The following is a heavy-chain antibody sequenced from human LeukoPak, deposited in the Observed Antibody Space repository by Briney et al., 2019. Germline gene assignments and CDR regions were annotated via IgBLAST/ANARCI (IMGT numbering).Heavy chain of an antibody. J-gene: IGHJ5*02. V-gene: IGHV3-53*01. CDR1: GFTVSSNY. CDR2: IYSDGNT. CDR3: ARVGPDFVIVVS. Sequence: GGSLRLSCAASGFTVSSNYMIWVRQAPGKGLDWVSVIYSDGNTYYADPVEGRFSISRDNSKNTLYLQMNSLKAEDTAVYYCARVGPDFVIVVSWGQGTLVTVSS. D-gene: IGHD3-22*01.